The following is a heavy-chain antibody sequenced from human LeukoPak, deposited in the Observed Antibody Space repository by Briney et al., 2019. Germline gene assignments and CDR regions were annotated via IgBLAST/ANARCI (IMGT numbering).Heavy chain of an antibody. CDR2: IYPGDSDT. D-gene: IGHD6-19*01. J-gene: IGHJ3*02. CDR3: ARTRVVGTSGAFDI. V-gene: IGHV5-51*01. CDR1: GYTFTTYW. Sequence: GESLQISCKGSGYTFTTYWISWVRQMPGKGLEWMGIIYPGDSDTRNRPPFQGQVTISVDKSISTAYLQWSSLKASDTAMYYCARTRVVGTSGAFDIWGQGTMVTVSS.